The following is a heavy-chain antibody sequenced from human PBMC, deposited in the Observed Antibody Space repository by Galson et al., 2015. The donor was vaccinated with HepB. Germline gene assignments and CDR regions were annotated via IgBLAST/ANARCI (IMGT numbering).Heavy chain of an antibody. V-gene: IGHV3-30-3*01. Sequence: SLRLSCAASGFTFSSYAMHWVRQAPGKGLEWVAVISYDGSNKYYADSVKGRFTISRDNSKNTLYLQMNSLRAEDTAVYYCARPFTTDYDYVWGTSYYFDYWGQGTLVTVSS. CDR2: ISYDGSNK. CDR1: GFTFSSYA. D-gene: IGHD3-16*01. J-gene: IGHJ4*02. CDR3: ARPFTTDYDYVWGTSYYFDY.